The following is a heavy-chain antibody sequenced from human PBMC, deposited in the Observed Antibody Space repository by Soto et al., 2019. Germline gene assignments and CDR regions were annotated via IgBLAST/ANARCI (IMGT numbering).Heavy chain of an antibody. CDR2: IYHSGST. CDR3: ARSGFSAYYTGILAH. Sequence: SETLSFTCAVSGGSISSSIWWSWVRQPPGKGLEWIGEIYHSGSTNYNPSLKSRVNISVDKSKKQFSLNLTSVTAADTAVYYGARSGFSAYYTGILAHWGQGTLVTVS. CDR1: GGSISSSIW. V-gene: IGHV4-4*02. D-gene: IGHD5-12*01. J-gene: IGHJ4*02.